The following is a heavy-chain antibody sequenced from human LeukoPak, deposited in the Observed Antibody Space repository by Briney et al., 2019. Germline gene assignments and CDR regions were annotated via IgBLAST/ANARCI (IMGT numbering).Heavy chain of an antibody. CDR3: ARDRDTMIVVVITSIFDY. CDR1: GFTFSSYG. V-gene: IGHV3-30*02. D-gene: IGHD3-22*01. Sequence: PGGSLRLSCAASGFTFSSYGMHWVRQAPGKGLEWVAFIRYDGSNKYYADSVKGRLTISRDNSRNTLYLQMNSLRAEDTAVYYCARDRDTMIVVVITSIFDYWGQGTLVTVSS. J-gene: IGHJ4*02. CDR2: IRYDGSNK.